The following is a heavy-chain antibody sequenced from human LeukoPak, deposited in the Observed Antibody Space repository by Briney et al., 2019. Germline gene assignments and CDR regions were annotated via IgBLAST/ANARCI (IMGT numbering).Heavy chain of an antibody. J-gene: IGHJ4*02. V-gene: IGHV3-74*01. CDR3: ARDAPGNTALDY. CDR2: INGYGSST. CDR1: GFTFVSYW. D-gene: IGHD5-18*01. Sequence: GGSLRLSCAASGFTFVSYWMLWVRQAPGKGLVWVSRINGYGSSTDFADSVKGRFTISRDNAKNTLYLQMNSLRAEDTAVYYCARDAPGNTALDYWGQGTLVTVSS.